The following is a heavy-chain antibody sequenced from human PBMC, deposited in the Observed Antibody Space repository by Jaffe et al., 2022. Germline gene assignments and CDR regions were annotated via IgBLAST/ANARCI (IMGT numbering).Heavy chain of an antibody. CDR2: ISWNSGSI. CDR3: AKGYCSGGSCYWNAFDI. D-gene: IGHD2-15*01. J-gene: IGHJ3*02. CDR1: GFTFDDYA. V-gene: IGHV3-9*01. Sequence: EVQLVESGGGLVQPGRSLRLSCAASGFTFDDYAMHWVRQAPGKGLEWVSGISWNSGSIGYADSVKGRFTISRDNAKNSLYLQMNSLRAEDTALYYCAKGYCSGGSCYWNAFDIWGQGTMVTVSS.